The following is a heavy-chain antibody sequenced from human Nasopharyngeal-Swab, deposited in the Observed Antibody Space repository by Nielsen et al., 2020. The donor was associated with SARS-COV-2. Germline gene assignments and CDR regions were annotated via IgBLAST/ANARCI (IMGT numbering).Heavy chain of an antibody. CDR1: GFTFSSYD. J-gene: IGHJ6*02. CDR2: IGTAGDT. V-gene: IGHV3-13*01. Sequence: GASLKISCAASGFTFSSYDMHWVRQATGKGLELVSAIGTAGDTYYPGSVKGRFTISRENAKNSLYLQMNSLRAEDTAVYYCARDGIGEPGYYYYGMDVWGQGTTVTVSS. CDR3: ARDGIGEPGYYYYGMDV. D-gene: IGHD3-10*01.